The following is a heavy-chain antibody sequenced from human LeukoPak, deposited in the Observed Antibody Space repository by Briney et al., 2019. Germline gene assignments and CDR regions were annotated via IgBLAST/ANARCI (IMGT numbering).Heavy chain of an antibody. CDR1: GFTFSSNY. CDR3: ARSRSSSGPEYYFDY. V-gene: IGHV3-53*01. CDR2: IYSGGST. Sequence: PGGSLRLSCAASGFTFSSNYVSWVRQAPGKGLAWVSVIYSGGSTYYADSVKGRFTISRDNSKNTLYLQMNSLRAEDTAVYYCARSRSSSGPEYYFDYWGQGTLVTVSS. D-gene: IGHD3-22*01. J-gene: IGHJ4*02.